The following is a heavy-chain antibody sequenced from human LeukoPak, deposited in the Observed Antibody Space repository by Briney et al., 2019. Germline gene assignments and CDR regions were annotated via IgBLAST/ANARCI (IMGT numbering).Heavy chain of an antibody. CDR3: ARAGYSSGWYDY. CDR2: IYYSGST. J-gene: IGHJ4*02. D-gene: IGHD6-19*01. CDR1: GGSISSYY. Sequence: PSETLSLTCTVSGGSISSYYWSWIRQPPGKGLEWIGYIYYSGSTNYNPSLKSRVTISVDTSKNQFSLKPGSVTAADTAVYYCARAGYSSGWYDYWGQGTLVTVSS. V-gene: IGHV4-59*01.